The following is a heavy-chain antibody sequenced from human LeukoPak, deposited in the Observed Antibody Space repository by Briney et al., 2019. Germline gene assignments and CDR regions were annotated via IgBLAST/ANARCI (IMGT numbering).Heavy chain of an antibody. CDR2: ISYSGST. V-gene: IGHV4-39*07. Sequence: PSETLSLTCTVSGGSITSSTYYWGWIRQPPGKGLEWIGSISYSGSTYYNPALKSRVTISVDTSKNQFSLKLSSVTAADTAVYYCARVPADGGIQLSWYYYYMDVWGKGTTVTVSS. CDR1: GGSITSSTYY. D-gene: IGHD5-18*01. CDR3: ARVPADGGIQLSWYYYYMDV. J-gene: IGHJ6*03.